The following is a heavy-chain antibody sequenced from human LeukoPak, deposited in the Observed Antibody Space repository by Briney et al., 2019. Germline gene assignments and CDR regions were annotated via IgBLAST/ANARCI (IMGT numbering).Heavy chain of an antibody. J-gene: IGHJ4*02. CDR3: TKGHRGDYTKAEN. D-gene: IGHD4-17*01. V-gene: IGHV1-8*01. Sequence: ASVKVSCKASGYTFTSYDITWVRQATGQGLEWMGWMNPDSGNTGYPQKFQGRVTMTKDTSKSTAYMELSSLRSEDTAVYYCTKGHRGDYTKAENWGQGTLVIVSS. CDR1: GYTFTSYD. CDR2: MNPDSGNT.